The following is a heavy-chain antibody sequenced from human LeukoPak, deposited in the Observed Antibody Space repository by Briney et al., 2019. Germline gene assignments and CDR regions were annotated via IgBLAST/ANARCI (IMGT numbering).Heavy chain of an antibody. CDR3: AKTNGIYYDSSGFDP. J-gene: IGHJ5*02. V-gene: IGHV3-23*01. D-gene: IGHD3-22*01. CDR2: ISGSGGST. Sequence: PGGSLRLSCAASGFTFSSYAMSWVRQAPGKGLEWVSAISGSGGSTYYADSVKGRFTISRDNSKNTLYLQMNSLRAEDTAVYYCAKTNGIYYDSSGFDPWGQGTLVTVSS. CDR1: GFTFSSYA.